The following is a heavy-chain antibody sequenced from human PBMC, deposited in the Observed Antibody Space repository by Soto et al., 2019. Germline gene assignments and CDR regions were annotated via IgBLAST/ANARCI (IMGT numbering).Heavy chain of an antibody. CDR2: ISYDGSNK. J-gene: IGHJ4*02. CDR1: GFTFSSYA. D-gene: IGHD3-22*01. CDR3: ARDGYYYDSSGYYS. V-gene: IGHV3-30-3*01. Sequence: GGSLRLSSAASGFTFSSYAMRWVRQAPGKGLEWVAVISYDGSNKYYADSVKGRFTISRDNSKNTLYLQMNSLRAEDTAVYYCARDGYYYDSSGYYSWGQGTLVTVSS.